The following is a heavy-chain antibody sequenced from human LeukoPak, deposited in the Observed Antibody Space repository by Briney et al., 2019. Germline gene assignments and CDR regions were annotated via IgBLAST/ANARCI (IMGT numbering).Heavy chain of an antibody. CDR1: GGSFSGYY. Sequence: KPSETLSLTCAVYGGSFSGYYWSWIRQPPGKGLEWIGYIYYSGSTNYNPSLKSRVTISVDTSKNQFSLKLSSVTAADTAVYYCARAYGEYIDYWGQGTLVTVSS. V-gene: IGHV4-59*01. CDR2: IYYSGST. CDR3: ARAYGEYIDY. J-gene: IGHJ4*02. D-gene: IGHD4-17*01.